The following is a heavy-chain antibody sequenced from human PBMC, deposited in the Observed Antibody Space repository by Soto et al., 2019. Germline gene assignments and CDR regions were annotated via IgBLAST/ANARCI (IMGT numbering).Heavy chain of an antibody. CDR2: ISYDGSNK. D-gene: IGHD3-16*01. Sequence: QVQLVESGGGVVQPGRSLRLSCAASGFTFSSYGMHWVRQAPGKGLEWVAVISYDGSNKYYADSVKGRFTISRDNSKNTLYLQMNSLRAEDTAVYYCAKDQYDYVWGRVVSMDVWGQGTTVTVSS. J-gene: IGHJ6*02. CDR1: GFTFSSYG. V-gene: IGHV3-30*18. CDR3: AKDQYDYVWGRVVSMDV.